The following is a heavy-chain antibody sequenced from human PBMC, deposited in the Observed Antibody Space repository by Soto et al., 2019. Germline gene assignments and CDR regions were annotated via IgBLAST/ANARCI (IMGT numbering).Heavy chain of an antibody. Sequence: GASVKVSCKASGFTFNASAVQWVRQARGQGLEWIGWIVVGSGNTNYAQRFQERVTMTRDISASTAYMELRSLRSDDTAVYYCARSMAPDYGDYASWGQGTLVTVSS. CDR1: GFTFNASA. J-gene: IGHJ4*02. D-gene: IGHD4-17*01. CDR3: ARSMAPDYGDYAS. V-gene: IGHV1-58*01. CDR2: IVVGSGNT.